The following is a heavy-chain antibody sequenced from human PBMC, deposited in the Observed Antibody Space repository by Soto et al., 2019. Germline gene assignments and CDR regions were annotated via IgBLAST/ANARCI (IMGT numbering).Heavy chain of an antibody. Sequence: LSLTCTVSGGSVSSGDFYWSWIRQPPGKGLEWIGNIYYSGSTNYNPSLKSRATISVDTSKNQFSLKLSSVTAADTAVYYCASLRDYYDSSGYSHYYGMDVWGQGTTVTVSS. D-gene: IGHD3-22*01. CDR1: GGSVSSGDFY. J-gene: IGHJ6*02. CDR2: IYYSGST. V-gene: IGHV4-61*08. CDR3: ASLRDYYDSSGYSHYYGMDV.